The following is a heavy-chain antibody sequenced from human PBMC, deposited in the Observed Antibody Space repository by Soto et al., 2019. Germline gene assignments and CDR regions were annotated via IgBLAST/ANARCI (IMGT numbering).Heavy chain of an antibody. J-gene: IGHJ6*02. Sequence: QVQLQESDPGLVKPSETLSLTCTVSGGSISSYYWSWIRQPPGKGLEWIGYIYYSGSTNYNPSLKSRVTISVDTSKNQFSLKLSSVTAADTAVYYCARVSKAQGYYYYGMDVWGQGTTVTVSS. V-gene: IGHV4-59*01. CDR2: IYYSGST. D-gene: IGHD2-2*01. CDR1: GGSISSYY. CDR3: ARVSKAQGYYYYGMDV.